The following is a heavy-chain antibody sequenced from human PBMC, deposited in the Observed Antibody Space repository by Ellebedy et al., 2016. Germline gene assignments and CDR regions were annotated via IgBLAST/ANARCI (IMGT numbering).Heavy chain of an antibody. CDR3: ARAVGYGDLHAFDI. CDR2: IYYSGRP. Sequence: LRLXXTVSGGSISSGDYYWSWIRQPPGKGLEWIGYIYYSGRPNHNPALKSRLTITVDTSKSQFSLRLTSLTAADTAIYYCARAVGYGDLHAFDIWGRGTMVTVSS. V-gene: IGHV4-30-4*01. CDR1: GGSISSGDYY. D-gene: IGHD4-17*01. J-gene: IGHJ3*02.